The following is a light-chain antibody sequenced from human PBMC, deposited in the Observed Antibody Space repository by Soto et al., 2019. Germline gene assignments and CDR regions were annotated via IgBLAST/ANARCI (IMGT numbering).Light chain of an antibody. CDR3: QQYTNWPPNT. J-gene: IGKJ5*01. V-gene: IGKV3-20*01. Sequence: EIVLTQSPGTLSLSPGERATLSCRASQSVSSNYLAWYQQKPGQAPRLLIYDASSRATGIPDRFSGSGSGTEFTLTISSLQSEDFAVYYCQQYTNWPPNTFGQGTRLEIK. CDR2: DAS. CDR1: QSVSSNY.